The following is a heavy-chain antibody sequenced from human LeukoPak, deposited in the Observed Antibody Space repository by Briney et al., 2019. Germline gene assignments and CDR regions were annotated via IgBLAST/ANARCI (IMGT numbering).Heavy chain of an antibody. D-gene: IGHD3-10*01. Sequence: SVKVSCKASGYTFTSYYMHWVRQAPGQGLEWMGGIIPIFGTANYAQKFQGRVTITADESTSTAYMELSSLRSEDTAVYYCARDLRMVRGVILDYWGQGTLVTVSS. CDR2: IIPIFGTA. CDR1: GYTFTSYY. J-gene: IGHJ4*02. CDR3: ARDLRMVRGVILDY. V-gene: IGHV1-69*13.